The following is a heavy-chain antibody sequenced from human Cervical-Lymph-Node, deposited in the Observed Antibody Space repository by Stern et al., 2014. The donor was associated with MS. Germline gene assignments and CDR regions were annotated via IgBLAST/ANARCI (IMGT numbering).Heavy chain of an antibody. V-gene: IGHV5-51*01. J-gene: IGHJ5*02. D-gene: IGHD2-2*01. Sequence: EVQLVESGAEVKKPGESLKISCKGSGYSFTSDWIGWVRQMPGKGLEWMGIIYPGDSDTKYGPSSKGQVTISVDKSINTAYLQWSSLKASDTAMYYCARSPCSSSCHQEDNFSDPWGQGTLVTVSS. CDR1: GYSFTSDW. CDR2: IYPGDSDT. CDR3: ARSPCSSSCHQEDNFSDP.